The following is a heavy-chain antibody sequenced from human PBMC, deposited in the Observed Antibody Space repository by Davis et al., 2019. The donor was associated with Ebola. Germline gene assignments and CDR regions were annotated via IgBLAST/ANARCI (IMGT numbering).Heavy chain of an antibody. V-gene: IGHV4-34*01. D-gene: IGHD2-2*01. J-gene: IGHJ5*02. CDR3: ARDRYCSSTSCYGWSYNWFDP. Sequence: PSETLSLTCAVYGGSFSGYYWSWIRQPPGKGLEWIGEINHSGSTNYNPSLKSRVTMSVDTSKNQFSLKLSSVTAADTAVYYCARDRYCSSTSCYGWSYNWFDPWGQGTLVTVSS. CDR2: INHSGST. CDR1: GGSFSGYY.